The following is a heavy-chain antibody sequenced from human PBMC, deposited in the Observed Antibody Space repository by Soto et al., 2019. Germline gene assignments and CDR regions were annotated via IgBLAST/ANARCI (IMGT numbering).Heavy chain of an antibody. V-gene: IGHV3-11*01. D-gene: IGHD2-15*01. CDR1: GFTFSDYY. CDR2: ISSSGSTI. Sequence: GGSLRLSCAASGFTFSDYYMSWIRQAPGKGLEWVSYISSSGSTIYYADSVKGRFTISRDNAKNSLYLQMNSLRAEDTAVYYCAKSDIVVVVAAPGSWGQGTMVTVSS. CDR3: AKSDIVVVVAAPGS. J-gene: IGHJ3*01.